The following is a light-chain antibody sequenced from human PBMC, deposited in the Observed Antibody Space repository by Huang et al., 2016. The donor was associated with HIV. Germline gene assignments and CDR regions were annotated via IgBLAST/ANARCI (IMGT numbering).Light chain of an antibody. CDR2: EAA. J-gene: IGKJ1*01. V-gene: IGKV3-11*01. CDR3: QQRSNWPPGGT. Sequence: EIVLTQSPATLSFSPGESATLSCRASQSISSYLAWYQQKTGQAPRLLIYEAATRATGVPARFSGSGYGTDFTLTISSLEPEDVAVYYCQQRSNWPPGGTFGQGTKVEI. CDR1: QSISSY.